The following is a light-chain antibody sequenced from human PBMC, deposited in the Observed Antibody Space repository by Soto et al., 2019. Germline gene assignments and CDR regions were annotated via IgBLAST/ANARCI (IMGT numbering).Light chain of an antibody. Sequence: QSLLTQPASVSGSPGQSITISCTGTSNDVGGYNYVSWYQQHPGKAPKLMIYDVSNRPSGVSNRFSGSKSANTASLTISGLQTEDESDYYCSSYTGSSTYVFGTGTKLTVL. V-gene: IGLV2-14*03. CDR3: SSYTGSSTYV. CDR1: SNDVGGYNY. J-gene: IGLJ1*01. CDR2: DVS.